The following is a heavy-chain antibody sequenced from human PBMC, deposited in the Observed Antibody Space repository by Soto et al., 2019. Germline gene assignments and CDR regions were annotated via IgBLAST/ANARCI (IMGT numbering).Heavy chain of an antibody. V-gene: IGHV1-3*01. CDR3: VRRHVSATGIDWFDP. J-gene: IGHJ5*02. D-gene: IGHD6-13*01. CDR2: INAANGDT. CDR1: GYTFTSYG. Sequence: ASVKVSCKASGYTFTSYGIHWVRQAPGQRLEWMGWINAANGDTKYSPKFQGRVTITRDTSASTAYMELSSLRSEDTAVYYCVRRHVSATGIDWFDPWDQGTLVSVSS.